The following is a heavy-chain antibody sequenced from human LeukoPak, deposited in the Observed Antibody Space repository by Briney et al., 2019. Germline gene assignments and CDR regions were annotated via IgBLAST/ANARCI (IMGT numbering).Heavy chain of an antibody. D-gene: IGHD3-10*01. Sequence: GGSLRLSCAASGFTFSSNWMHRVRQVPGEGLVWISQINGDGGSSGHADFVEGRLTISRDNAKNTLYLQMNSLRAEDTAVYYCAKGGGRGSLDIWGQGTMVTVSS. CDR2: INGDGGSS. J-gene: IGHJ3*02. CDR1: GFTFSSNW. V-gene: IGHV3-74*01. CDR3: AKGGGRGSLDI.